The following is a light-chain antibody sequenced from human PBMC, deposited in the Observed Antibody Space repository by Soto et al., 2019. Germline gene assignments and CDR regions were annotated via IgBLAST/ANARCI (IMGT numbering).Light chain of an antibody. Sequence: ETVMTQSRANLSVSPGERANVSCWASQSVNSNLAWYQQKLGQAPRVLIYGASTRATGIPARFSGSGSETDFTLTISGLRSEDSAVYFCQQYNNWPFSFGQGTRLEIK. CDR2: GAS. CDR1: QSVNSN. CDR3: QQYNNWPFS. V-gene: IGKV3-15*01. J-gene: IGKJ5*01.